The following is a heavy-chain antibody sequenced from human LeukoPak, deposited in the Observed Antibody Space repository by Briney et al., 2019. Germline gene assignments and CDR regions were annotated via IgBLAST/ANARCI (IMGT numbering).Heavy chain of an antibody. CDR3: AREDMAAAGQPLDY. Sequence: GGSLRLSCAASGFTFSSYWMSWVRQAPGKGLEWVANIKRDGSEKYYVDSVKGRFTISRDNAKNSLYLQMNSLRAEDTAVYYCAREDMAAAGQPLDYWGQGTLVTVSS. J-gene: IGHJ4*02. V-gene: IGHV3-7*01. CDR2: IKRDGSEK. CDR1: GFTFSSYW. D-gene: IGHD6-13*01.